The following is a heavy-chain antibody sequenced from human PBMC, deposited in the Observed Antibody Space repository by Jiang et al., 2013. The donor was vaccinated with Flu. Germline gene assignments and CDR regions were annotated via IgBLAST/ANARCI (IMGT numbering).Heavy chain of an antibody. D-gene: IGHD1-26*01. J-gene: IGHJ4*02. V-gene: IGHV5-51*01. CDR2: IYPGDSDT. CDR3: GRHAMVGATLSPVDY. Sequence: GAEVKKPGESLKISCKGSGYSFATYWIAWVRQMPGKGLELMGIIYPGDSDTRYSPSFQGQVTISADKSISTAYLQWXSLKASDTAMYYCGRHAMVGATLSPVDYWGQGNPGHRLL. CDR1: GYSFATYW.